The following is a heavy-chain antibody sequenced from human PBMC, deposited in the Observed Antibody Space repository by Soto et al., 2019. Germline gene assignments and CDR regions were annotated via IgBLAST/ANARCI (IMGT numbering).Heavy chain of an antibody. CDR3: SKNETTRPWFNP. D-gene: IGHD1-1*01. Sequence: QVQLQESGPGLVKPSQTLSLICTVSGDSIRNGFYYWSWIRQHPGKGLEWIGNIYYVGSTSYNPSLKSRVTISIYRSNNQSSLTLNSVTAADTAVYYCSKNETTRPWFNPWGQGTLVIVSS. CDR2: IYYVGST. CDR1: GDSIRNGFYY. V-gene: IGHV4-31*03. J-gene: IGHJ5*02.